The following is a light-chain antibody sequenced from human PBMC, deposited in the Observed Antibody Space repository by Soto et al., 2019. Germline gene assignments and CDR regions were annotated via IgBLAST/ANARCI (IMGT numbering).Light chain of an antibody. CDR3: SSYTSGSGIGVV. J-gene: IGLJ2*01. CDR2: EVS. V-gene: IGLV2-14*01. CDR1: SSDVGGYNY. Sequence: QSALTQPASVSGSPGQSITISCTGTSSDVGGYNYVSWYQQYPGIAPKIMIFEVSNRPSGVSSHFSGSKSGNTASLTISGLQAEDEADYYCSSYTSGSGIGVVFGGGTKLTVL.